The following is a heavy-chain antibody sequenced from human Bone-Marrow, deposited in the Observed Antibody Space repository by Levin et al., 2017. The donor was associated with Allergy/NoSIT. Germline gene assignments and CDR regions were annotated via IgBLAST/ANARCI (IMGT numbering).Heavy chain of an antibody. Sequence: QTGGSLRLSCAASGFSFSSYGTHWVRQAPGKGLEWVAGIWFDGSNRLYGDSVKGRFTISRDNSNNTLYLQMDSLRADDTATYYCARDKNVAGTFGLDHWGQGTLVIVSS. CDR1: GFSFSSYG. CDR3: ARDKNVAGTFGLDH. J-gene: IGHJ5*02. D-gene: IGHD1/OR15-1a*01. V-gene: IGHV3-33*01. CDR2: IWFDGSNR.